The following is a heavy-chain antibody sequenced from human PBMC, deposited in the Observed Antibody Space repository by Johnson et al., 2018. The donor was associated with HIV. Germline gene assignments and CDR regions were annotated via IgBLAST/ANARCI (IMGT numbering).Heavy chain of an antibody. CDR2: ISYDGSNK. CDR1: GFTFSSYW. D-gene: IGHD6-6*01. Sequence: QVQVVESGGGLVQPGGSLRLSCAASGFTFSSYWMSWVRQAPGKGLEWVALISYDGSNKYYADSVKGRFTISRDNSKNTLYLQMNSLRAEDTAVYYCAKQQLVPDDAFDIWGQGTMVNVSS. CDR3: AKQQLVPDDAFDI. J-gene: IGHJ3*02. V-gene: IGHV3-30*18.